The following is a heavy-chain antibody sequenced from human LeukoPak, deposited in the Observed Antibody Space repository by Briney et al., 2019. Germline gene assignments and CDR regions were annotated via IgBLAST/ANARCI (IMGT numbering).Heavy chain of an antibody. D-gene: IGHD3-10*01. V-gene: IGHV3-23*01. J-gene: IGHJ4*02. Sequence: GGALRLSCAASGFTFRSYAMSWVRQAPGKGLEWVSAISSSGGSTYYADSVKGRFTISRDNSKNTLYLQMDSLRAEDTAVYYCAKVWEWFGEFSNWVQGTLVTVSS. CDR1: GFTFRSYA. CDR2: ISSSGGST. CDR3: AKVWEWFGEFSN.